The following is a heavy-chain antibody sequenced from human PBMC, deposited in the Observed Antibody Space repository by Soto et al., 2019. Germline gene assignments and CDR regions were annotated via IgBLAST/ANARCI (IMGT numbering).Heavy chain of an antibody. Sequence: SLTWSVSGGYIINSSYHRGMKRQHPGKGLGWIGSIYYSGSTYYNPSLKSRVTISVDTSKNQFSLKLSSVTAADTAVYHCARRGRVELLWFGELSFSSLQFDYWGQGTLVTVSS. CDR3: ARRGRVELLWFGELSFSSLQFDY. D-gene: IGHD3-10*01. CDR2: IYYSGST. V-gene: IGHV4-39*01. CDR1: GGYIINSSYH. J-gene: IGHJ4*02.